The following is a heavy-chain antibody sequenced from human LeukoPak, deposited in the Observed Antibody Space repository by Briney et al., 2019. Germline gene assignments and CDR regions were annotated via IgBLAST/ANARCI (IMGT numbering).Heavy chain of an antibody. D-gene: IGHD6-13*01. Sequence: SETLSLTCSVSGDSISSDNYYWGWIRQPPGKGLEWIGNLYYSGTTYYNPSFKSRVTISVDTSKNQFSLKLSSVTAADTAVYYCASDRSSWNPGAPYWGQGTLVTVSS. CDR2: LYYSGTT. CDR1: GDSISSDNYY. J-gene: IGHJ4*02. CDR3: ASDRSSWNPGAPY. V-gene: IGHV4-39*01.